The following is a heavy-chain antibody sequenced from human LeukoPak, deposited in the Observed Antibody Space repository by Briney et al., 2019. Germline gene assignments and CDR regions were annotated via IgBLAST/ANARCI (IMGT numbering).Heavy chain of an antibody. Sequence: ASVKVSCKASGYTFTSYDINWVRQATGQGLEWMGWMNPNSGDTGYVQKCQGRVTMTRSTSISTAYMELSSLRSEDTAIYYCARGGFGSGSHFDYWGQGTLVTVSS. CDR3: ARGGFGSGSHFDY. CDR2: MNPNSGDT. J-gene: IGHJ4*02. V-gene: IGHV1-8*01. D-gene: IGHD3-10*01. CDR1: GYTFTSYD.